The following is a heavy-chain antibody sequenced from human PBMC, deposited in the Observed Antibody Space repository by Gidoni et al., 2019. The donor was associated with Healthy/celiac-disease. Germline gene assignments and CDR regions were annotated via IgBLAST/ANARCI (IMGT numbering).Heavy chain of an antibody. CDR2: IRSKAYGGTT. Sequence: EVQLVESGGGLVQPGRSLRLSCTASGLPFGDYAMSWFRQAPGKGLEWVGFIRSKAYGGTTEYAASVKGRFTISRDDSKSIAYLQMNSLKTEDTAVYYSTRDSPHPGSDAFDIWGQGTMVTVSS. J-gene: IGHJ3*02. D-gene: IGHD3-10*01. CDR3: TRDSPHPGSDAFDI. V-gene: IGHV3-49*03. CDR1: GLPFGDYA.